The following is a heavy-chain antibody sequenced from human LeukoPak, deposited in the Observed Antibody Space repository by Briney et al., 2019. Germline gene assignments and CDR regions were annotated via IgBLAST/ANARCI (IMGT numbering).Heavy chain of an antibody. CDR3: ARGGRLRYYYYYMDV. V-gene: IGHV1-69*06. J-gene: IGHJ6*03. CDR1: GYTFTGYY. Sequence: ASVKVSCKASGYTFTGYYMHWVRQAPGQGLEWMGGIIPIFGTANYAQKFQGRVTITADKSTSTAYMELSSLRSEDTAVYYCARGGRLRYYYYYMDVWGKGTTVTVSS. CDR2: IIPIFGTA.